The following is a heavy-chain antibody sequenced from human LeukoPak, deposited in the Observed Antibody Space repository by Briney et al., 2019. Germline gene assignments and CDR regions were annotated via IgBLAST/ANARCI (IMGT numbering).Heavy chain of an antibody. D-gene: IGHD5-18*01. J-gene: IGHJ5*02. CDR3: ARDGTDTAMVRDWFDP. CDR1: GYTFTSYA. Sequence: EASVKVSCKASGYTFTSYAMNWVRQAPGQGLEWMGWINTNTGNPTYAQGFTGRFAFSLDTSVSTAYLQISSLKAEDTAVYYCARDGTDTAMVRDWFDPWGQGTLVTVSS. V-gene: IGHV7-4-1*02. CDR2: INTNTGNP.